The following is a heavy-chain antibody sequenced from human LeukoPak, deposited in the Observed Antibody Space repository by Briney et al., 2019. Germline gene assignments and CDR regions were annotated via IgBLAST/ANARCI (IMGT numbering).Heavy chain of an antibody. CDR3: ARGYSSGWYYFDY. D-gene: IGHD6-19*01. CDR1: GGSISSYY. CDR2: IYYSGST. J-gene: IGHJ4*02. Sequence: PSETLSLTCTVSGGSISSYYWSWIRQPPGKGLEWIGYIYYSGSTNYNPSLESRVTISVDTSKNQFSLKLSSVTAADTAVYYCARGYSSGWYYFDYWGQGTLVSVSS. V-gene: IGHV4-59*01.